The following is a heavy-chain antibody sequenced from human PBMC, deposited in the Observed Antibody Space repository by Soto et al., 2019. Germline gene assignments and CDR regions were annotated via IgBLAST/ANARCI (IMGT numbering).Heavy chain of an antibody. D-gene: IGHD2-15*01. Sequence: SLRLPCTASGLTIGDHAMSRFRQAPGKGLEWVGFIRSKAYGGTTEYAASVKGRFTISRDDSKSIAYLQMNSLKTEDTAVYYCTRDVYDVVVVAATTRFDYWGQGTLVTVSS. V-gene: IGHV3-49*03. CDR1: GLTIGDHA. CDR2: IRSKAYGGTT. J-gene: IGHJ4*02. CDR3: TRDVYDVVVVAATTRFDY.